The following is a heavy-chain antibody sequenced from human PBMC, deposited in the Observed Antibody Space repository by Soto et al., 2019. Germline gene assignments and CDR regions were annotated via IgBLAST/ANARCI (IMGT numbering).Heavy chain of an antibody. D-gene: IGHD1-26*01. CDR3: ARVGSSCHSGGCDYYYGLGV. J-gene: IGHJ6*02. CDR1: GDSVGNGPYY. V-gene: IGHV4-61*01. Sequence: QVRLQESGPGLVKPSETLSLSCLVSGDSVGNGPYYWSWIRQSPGEGLEWSAYIYYSGSTNVNPSLERRVNISIDMSKNQFFLELRSVTAADAAVYFCARVGSSCHSGGCDYYYGLGVWGQGTTVAISS. CDR2: IYYSGST.